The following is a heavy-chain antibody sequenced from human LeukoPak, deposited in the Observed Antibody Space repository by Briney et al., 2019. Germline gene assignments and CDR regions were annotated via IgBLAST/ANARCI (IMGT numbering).Heavy chain of an antibody. CDR1: GYTFTGYY. V-gene: IGHV1-2*02. J-gene: IGHJ4*02. CDR2: INPNSGGT. Sequence: GASVKVSCKASGYTFTGYYMHWVRQAPGQGLEWMGWINPNSGGTNYAQKFQGRVTMTRDTSISTAYMELSRLRSDDTAVYYCASAFVERELHSQLDYWGQGTLVTVSS. CDR3: ASAFVERELHSQLDY. D-gene: IGHD1-26*01.